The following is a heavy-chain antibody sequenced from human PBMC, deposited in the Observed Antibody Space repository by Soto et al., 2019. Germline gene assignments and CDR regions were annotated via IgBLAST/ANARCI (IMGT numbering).Heavy chain of an antibody. CDR2: ISGSGGSA. J-gene: IGHJ5*02. CDR1: GFSFNDYW. V-gene: IGHV3-23*01. CDR3: AKDPYSGVLVPVAIGFDP. Sequence: GSLRLSCAASGFSFNDYWMHWVRQGPGKGLEWVSAISGSGGSAYYADSVKGRFTISRDNSKNTLYLQMNSLRADDSGVYYCAKDPYSGVLVPVAIGFDPWGPGT. D-gene: IGHD2-2*01.